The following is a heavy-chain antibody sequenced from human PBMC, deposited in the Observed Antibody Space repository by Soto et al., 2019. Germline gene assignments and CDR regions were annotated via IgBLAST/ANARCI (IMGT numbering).Heavy chain of an antibody. V-gene: IGHV3-48*01. J-gene: IGHJ4*02. D-gene: IGHD1-7*01. Sequence: HPGGSLRLSCAASGFTFSSFHMNWVRQAPGRGLEWVAYITSSSDTIYYSESVKGRFTISRDDSKKKQYLQVNSLRAEDTAVYFCVKEGTGTTSAVFDYWGQGTLVTVSS. CDR2: ITSSSDTI. CDR3: VKEGTGTTSAVFDY. CDR1: GFTFSSFH.